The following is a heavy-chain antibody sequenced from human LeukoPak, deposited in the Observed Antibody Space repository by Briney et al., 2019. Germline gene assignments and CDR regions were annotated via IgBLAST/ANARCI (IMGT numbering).Heavy chain of an antibody. D-gene: IGHD1-26*01. Sequence: PSETLSLTCTVSGGSISSGGYYWSWIRQPPGKGLEWIGEINHSGSTNYNPSLKSRVTISVDTSRNQSSLKLSSVTAADTAVYYCARASMGKHFDYWGQGTLVTVSS. CDR1: GGSISSGGYY. J-gene: IGHJ4*02. V-gene: IGHV4-39*07. CDR2: INHSGST. CDR3: ARASMGKHFDY.